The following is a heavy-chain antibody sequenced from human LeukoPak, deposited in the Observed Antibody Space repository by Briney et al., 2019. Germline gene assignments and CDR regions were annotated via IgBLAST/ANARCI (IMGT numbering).Heavy chain of an antibody. Sequence: ASVKVSCKTSGYTFTGDYMHWVRPAPGQGLEWMGWINPKSGDTNYLQKFQGRVTMTRDTSISTAYMELYSLRSDDTAVYYCARAGGCGAGSCYRSWGQGTLVTVSS. CDR2: INPKSGDT. D-gene: IGHD2-15*01. V-gene: IGHV1-2*02. CDR1: GYTFTGDY. CDR3: ARAGGCGAGSCYRS. J-gene: IGHJ5*02.